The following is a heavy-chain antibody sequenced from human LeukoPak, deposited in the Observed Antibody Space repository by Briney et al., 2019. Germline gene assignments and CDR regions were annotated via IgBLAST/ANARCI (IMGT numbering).Heavy chain of an antibody. J-gene: IGHJ4*02. CDR3: ARGRYSGYDTYYFDY. CDR1: GFTFSSYD. Sequence: GGSLRLSCAASGFTFSSYDMHWVRQAPGKGLEWVAVISYDGSDKYYADSVKGRFTISRDNSKNTLYLQMNSLRAEDTAVYYCARGRYSGYDTYYFDYWGQGTLVTVSS. V-gene: IGHV3-30*04. CDR2: ISYDGSDK. D-gene: IGHD5-12*01.